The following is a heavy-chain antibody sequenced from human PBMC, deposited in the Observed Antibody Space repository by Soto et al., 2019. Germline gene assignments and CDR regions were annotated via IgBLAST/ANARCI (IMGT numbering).Heavy chain of an antibody. J-gene: IGHJ6*02. CDR1: GYSFTSYW. D-gene: IGHD3-9*01. CDR2: IYPGDSDT. CDR3: ARHSYYDILTGYDMDYYYYGMDV. Sequence: GESLKISCKGSGYSFTSYWIGWVRQMPGKGLEWMGIIYPGDSDTRYSPSFQGQVTISADKSISTAYLQWSSLKASDTAMYYCARHSYYDILTGYDMDYYYYGMDVWGQGTKVTVS. V-gene: IGHV5-51*01.